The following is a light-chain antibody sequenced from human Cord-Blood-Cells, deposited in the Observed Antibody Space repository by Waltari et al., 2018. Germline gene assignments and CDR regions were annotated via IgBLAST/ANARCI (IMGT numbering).Light chain of an antibody. CDR3: SSYTSSSTLL. Sequence: QSALTQPASVSGSPGQSTTISCTGTSSDVGGYNSVPWYQQHPGKAPKLMIYEVSNRPSGVSNRFSGSKSGNTASLTISGLQAEDEADYYCSSYTSSSTLLFGGGTKLTVL. CDR2: EVS. J-gene: IGLJ2*01. CDR1: SSDVGGYNS. V-gene: IGLV2-14*01.